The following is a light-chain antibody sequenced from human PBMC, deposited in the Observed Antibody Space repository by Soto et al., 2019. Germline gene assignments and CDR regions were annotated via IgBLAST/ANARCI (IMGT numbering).Light chain of an antibody. Sequence: EIVLTQSPGTLSLSPGERATLSCRASQSVSSSYLAWYQQKPGQAPRLLIYGASSRATGIPDRLSGSGSGTDFKLTITRLETEDFAVYYCQPYCSSPNTLVQGTKLDSK. CDR2: GAS. J-gene: IGKJ2*01. CDR1: QSVSSSY. CDR3: QPYCSSPNT. V-gene: IGKV3-20*01.